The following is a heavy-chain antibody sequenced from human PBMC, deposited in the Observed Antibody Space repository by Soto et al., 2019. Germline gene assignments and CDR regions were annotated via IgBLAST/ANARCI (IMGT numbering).Heavy chain of an antibody. CDR3: ARGGGVYALKDY. V-gene: IGHV3-74*01. J-gene: IGHJ4*02. D-gene: IGHD3-3*01. CDR2: INSDGSTT. CDR1: GFTFSSYW. Sequence: EVQLVESGGGFVQPGGSLSLSCAASGFTFSSYWMHWVRQAPGKGLVWVSRINSDGSTTNYADSVKGRFTISRDNAKNTLYLQMNSLRAEDTAVYYCARGGGVYALKDYWGQGTLVTASS.